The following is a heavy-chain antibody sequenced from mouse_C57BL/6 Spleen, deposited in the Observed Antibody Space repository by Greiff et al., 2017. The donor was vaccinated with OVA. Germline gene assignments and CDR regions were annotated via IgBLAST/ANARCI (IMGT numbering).Heavy chain of an antibody. D-gene: IGHD1-1*01. J-gene: IGHJ4*01. CDR3: VRQGYGSSYAMDY. Sequence: DVQLVESGGGLVQPKGSLKLSCAASGFSFNTYAMNWVRQAPGKGLEWVARIRSKSNNYATYYADSVKDRFTISRDDSESMLYLQMNNLKTEDTAMYYCVRQGYGSSYAMDYWGQGTSVTVSS. V-gene: IGHV10-1*01. CDR2: IRSKSNNYAT. CDR1: GFSFNTYA.